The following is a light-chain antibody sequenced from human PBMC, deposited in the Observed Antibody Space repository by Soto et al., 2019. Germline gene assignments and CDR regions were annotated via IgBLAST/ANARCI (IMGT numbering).Light chain of an antibody. Sequence: EVVMTQSPASLSVSPGERATLSCRASESVSTNLAWYQQKRGQPPSLLIYTASTRATGVPARFSGSGSGTEFTLTIRSLQSEDFAIYYCQQYDIDTGFGGGTKVEIK. CDR2: TAS. CDR1: ESVSTN. CDR3: QQYDIDTG. J-gene: IGKJ4*01. V-gene: IGKV3-15*01.